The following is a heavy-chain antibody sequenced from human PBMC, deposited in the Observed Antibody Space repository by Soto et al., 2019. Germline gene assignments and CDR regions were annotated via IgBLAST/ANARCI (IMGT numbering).Heavy chain of an antibody. Sequence: AGVNDSCKASVYTVTRYYISGLRQAPGQGLEWMGIINPSGGSTSYAQKFQGRVTMTRDTSTSTVYMELSSLRSEDTAVYYCASDLAVALNYYYGMYVWGQGTTVTVSS. V-gene: IGHV1-46*01. CDR2: INPSGGST. J-gene: IGHJ6*02. CDR3: ASDLAVALNYYYGMYV. CDR1: VYTVTRYY. D-gene: IGHD6-19*01.